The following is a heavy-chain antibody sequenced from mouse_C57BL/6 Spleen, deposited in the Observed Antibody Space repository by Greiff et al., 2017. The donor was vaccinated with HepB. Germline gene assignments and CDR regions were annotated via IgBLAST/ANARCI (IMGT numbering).Heavy chain of an antibody. CDR3: ARTGLTGAGFAY. CDR2: ISSGSSTI. CDR1: GFTFSDYG. D-gene: IGHD4-1*01. Sequence: EVQRVESGGGLVKPGGSLKLSCAASGFTFSDYGMHWVRQAPEQGLEWVAYISSGSSTIYYADTVKGRSTISIDNSKNTLFLQMTRLRSEDTAMYYCARTGLTGAGFAYWGQGTLVTVSA. V-gene: IGHV5-17*01. J-gene: IGHJ3*01.